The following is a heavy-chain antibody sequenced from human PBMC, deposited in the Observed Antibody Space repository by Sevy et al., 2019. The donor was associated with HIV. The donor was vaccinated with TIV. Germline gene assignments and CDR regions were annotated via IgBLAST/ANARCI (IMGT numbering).Heavy chain of an antibody. Sequence: SETLSLTCTVSGDSISSSSYYWGWIRQPPGKGLEWIGPIYYSGNTYYSPSLKSRVTISVDTSKNQFSLRLNSVTAADTAVYYCARHVGAAVDWFDPWGQGTLVTVSS. CDR3: ARHVGAAVDWFDP. D-gene: IGHD2-21*02. J-gene: IGHJ5*02. V-gene: IGHV4-39*01. CDR1: GDSISSSSYY. CDR2: IYYSGNT.